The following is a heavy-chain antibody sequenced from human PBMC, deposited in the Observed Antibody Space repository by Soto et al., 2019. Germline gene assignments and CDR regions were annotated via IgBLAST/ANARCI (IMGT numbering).Heavy chain of an antibody. V-gene: IGHV3-74*01. J-gene: IGHJ6*02. CDR3: ARDNFWSGTSSKYGMDV. Sequence: GGSLRLSCAASGFTFSSYWMHWVRQAPGKGLVWVSRINSDGSSTSYADSVKGRFTISRDNAKNTLYLQMNSLRAEDTAVYYCARDNFWSGTSSKYGMDVWGQGTTVTVSS. CDR2: INSDGSST. CDR1: GFTFSSYW. D-gene: IGHD3-3*01.